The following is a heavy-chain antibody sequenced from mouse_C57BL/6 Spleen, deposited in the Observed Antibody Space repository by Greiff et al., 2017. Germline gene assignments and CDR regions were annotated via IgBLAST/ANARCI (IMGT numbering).Heavy chain of an antibody. V-gene: IGHV1-81*01. CDR1: GYTFTSYG. J-gene: IGHJ2*01. CDR3: ARADPYYFDY. Sequence: VQLQQSGAELARPGASVKLSCKASGYTFTSYGISWVKQRTGQGLEWIGEIYPRSGNNYYNEKFKGMATLTADKSSSTAYMELRSLTSEDSAVYFCARADPYYFDYWGQGTTLTVSS. CDR2: IYPRSGNN.